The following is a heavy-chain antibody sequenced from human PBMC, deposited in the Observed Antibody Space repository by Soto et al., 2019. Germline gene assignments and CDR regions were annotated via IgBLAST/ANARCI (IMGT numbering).Heavy chain of an antibody. CDR1: GDSVSGNSAA. D-gene: IGHD3-16*01. V-gene: IGHV6-1*01. CDR3: AREFPYYVSSDHYLYH. Sequence: SQTLSLTCAISGDSVSGNSAAWNWIRQSPSRGLEWLGRTYYRSRWYNDYAVSVKSRITVTPDTSKNQFSLHLNSVTPEDTAVYYFAREFPYYVSSDHYLYHRGQGTPVTVSS. CDR2: TYYRSRWYN. J-gene: IGHJ4*01.